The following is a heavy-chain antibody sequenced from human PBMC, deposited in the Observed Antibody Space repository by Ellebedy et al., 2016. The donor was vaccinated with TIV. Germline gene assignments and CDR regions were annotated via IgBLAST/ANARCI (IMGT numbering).Heavy chain of an antibody. D-gene: IGHD4-23*01. Sequence: SQTLSLTCXISGDSVAGNAAAWHWIRQSPSRGLEWLGRTYYMSKWYRDYAVSVKSRITINPDTSKNQFSLQLESVTPEDTAIYYCARFFNSASVFDFWGRGTMVTVSS. J-gene: IGHJ3*01. CDR1: GDSVAGNAAA. CDR2: TYYMSKWYR. CDR3: ARFFNSASVFDF. V-gene: IGHV6-1*01.